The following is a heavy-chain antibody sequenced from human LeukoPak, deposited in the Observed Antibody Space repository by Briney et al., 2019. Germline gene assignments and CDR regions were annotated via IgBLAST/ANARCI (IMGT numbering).Heavy chain of an antibody. CDR1: GFTFSSYG. J-gene: IGHJ6*02. CDR2: ISYDGSNK. D-gene: IGHD3-3*01. Sequence: GGSLRLSYAASGFTFSSYGMHWVRQAPGKGLEWVAVISYDGSNKYYADFVKGRFTISRDNSKNTLYLQMNSLRAEDTAVYYCAKVLRFLEWSLPLYGMDVWGQGTTVTVSS. V-gene: IGHV3-30*18. CDR3: AKVLRFLEWSLPLYGMDV.